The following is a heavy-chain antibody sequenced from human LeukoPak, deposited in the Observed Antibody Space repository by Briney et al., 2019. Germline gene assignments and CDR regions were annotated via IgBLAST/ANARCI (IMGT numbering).Heavy chain of an antibody. J-gene: IGHJ4*02. CDR2: IYYSGGA. Sequence: SETLSLTCTVSGDSISRDYWSWIRQPPGKELEWIGYIYYSGGANYNPSLKSRVTISVDTSKNQFSLRLSSVTAADTAVYYCARGAVGFDYWGQGTLVTVSS. V-gene: IGHV4-59*01. CDR1: GDSISRDY. CDR3: ARGAVGFDY.